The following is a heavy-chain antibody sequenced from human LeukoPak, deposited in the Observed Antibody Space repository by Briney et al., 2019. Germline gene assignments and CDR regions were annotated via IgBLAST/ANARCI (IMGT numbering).Heavy chain of an antibody. V-gene: IGHV3-66*01. J-gene: IGHJ4*02. CDR3: AREMYNWNDGAYFDY. CDR1: GFTVSRSY. Sequence: PGGSLRLSCAASGFTVSRSYLTWVRQAPGKGLDWVSIIYSGGSASHADSVRGRFTISRDKTKNTLYLQMNSLRAEDTAVYYCAREMYNWNDGAYFDYWGQGTLVTVSS. D-gene: IGHD1-1*01. CDR2: IYSGGSA.